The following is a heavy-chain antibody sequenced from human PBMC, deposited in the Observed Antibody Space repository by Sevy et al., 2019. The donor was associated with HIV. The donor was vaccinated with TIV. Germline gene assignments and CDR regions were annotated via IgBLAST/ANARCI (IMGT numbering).Heavy chain of an antibody. J-gene: IGHJ6*02. CDR1: GFTFSSYG. CDR2: ISYDGSNK. D-gene: IGHD1-26*01. V-gene: IGHV3-30*18. Sequence: GGSLRLSCAASGFTFSSYGMHWVRQAPGKGLEWVADISYDGSNKYYADSVKGRFTISRDNSKNTLYLQMNSLRAEDTAVYYCAKGELSPDYYYYGMDVWGQGTTVTVSS. CDR3: AKGELSPDYYYYGMDV.